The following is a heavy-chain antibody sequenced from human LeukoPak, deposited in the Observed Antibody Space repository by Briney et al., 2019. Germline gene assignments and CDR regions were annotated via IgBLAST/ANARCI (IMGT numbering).Heavy chain of an antibody. Sequence: SETLSLTCTVSGDSISTSYYWGWIRQPPGKGLEWIGSIYHSGSTYYSPSLKSRVTISVDTSKNQLSLKLNSVTAADTAVYYCARAAYYDFWSGYWPDYYYYYGMDVWGQGTTVTVSS. V-gene: IGHV4-38-2*02. CDR3: ARAAYYDFWSGYWPDYYYYYGMDV. J-gene: IGHJ6*02. CDR2: IYHSGST. CDR1: GDSISTSYY. D-gene: IGHD3-3*01.